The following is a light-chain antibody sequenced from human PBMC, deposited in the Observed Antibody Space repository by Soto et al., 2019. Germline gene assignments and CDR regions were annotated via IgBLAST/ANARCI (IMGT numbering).Light chain of an antibody. Sequence: HCVLTQPPSVSGAPGQRVTISCTGSSSNIGAGYDVHWYQQLPGTAPKLLIYGNSNRPSGVPDRFSGSKSGTSASLAITGLQAEDEADYYCQSYDSSLSGSEVFGGGTKVTVL. J-gene: IGLJ3*02. CDR1: SSNIGAGYD. CDR3: QSYDSSLSGSEV. V-gene: IGLV1-40*01. CDR2: GNS.